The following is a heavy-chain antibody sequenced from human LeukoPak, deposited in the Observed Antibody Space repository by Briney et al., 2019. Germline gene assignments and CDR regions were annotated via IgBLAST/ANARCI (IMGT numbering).Heavy chain of an antibody. CDR3: AKMFNADVYFEY. CDR1: GGSFSGYY. D-gene: IGHD2-2*01. CDR2: INHSGST. V-gene: IGHV4-34*01. J-gene: IGHJ4*02. Sequence: SETLSLTCAVYGGSFSGYYWSWIRQPPGKGLEWIGEINHSGSTNYNPSLKSRVTISVDTSKNQFSLKLSSVTAADTAVYYCAKMFNADVYFEYWGQGILVTVSS.